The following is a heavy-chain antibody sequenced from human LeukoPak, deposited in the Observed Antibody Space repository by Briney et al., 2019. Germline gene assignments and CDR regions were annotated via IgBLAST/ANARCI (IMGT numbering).Heavy chain of an antibody. Sequence: PSETLSLTCAVYGGSFSSYYWSWIRQPPGKGLEWIGYIYYSGSTNYNPSLKSRVTISVDTSKNQFSLKLSSVTAADTAVYYCASHKDVYYDSSGHFDYWGQGTLVTVSS. J-gene: IGHJ4*02. CDR3: ASHKDVYYDSSGHFDY. CDR2: IYYSGST. CDR1: GGSFSSYY. D-gene: IGHD3-22*01. V-gene: IGHV4-59*08.